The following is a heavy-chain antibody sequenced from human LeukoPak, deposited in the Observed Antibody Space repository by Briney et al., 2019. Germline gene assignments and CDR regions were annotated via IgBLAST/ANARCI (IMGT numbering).Heavy chain of an antibody. D-gene: IGHD4-17*01. CDR1: GGSISSGVYY. V-gene: IGHV4-31*03. J-gene: IGHJ4*02. CDR3: ARGAADGDGGYFDY. Sequence: SETLSLTCTVSGGSISSGVYYWSWIRQHPGKGLEWIGYIYYSGSTYYNPSLKSRVTISVDTSKNQFSLKLSSATAADTAVYYCARGAADGDGGYFDYWGQGTLVTVSS. CDR2: IYYSGST.